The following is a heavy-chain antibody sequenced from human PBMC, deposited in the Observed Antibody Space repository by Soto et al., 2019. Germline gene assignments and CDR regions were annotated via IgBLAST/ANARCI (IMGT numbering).Heavy chain of an antibody. CDR1: GGPMDHW. Sequence: QVQLQESGPGLVRPSETLSLTCSVSGGPMDHWWSWVRQPPGKGLEWSGELYHSGGTNYNPSLESRVPISVDKSKNQFSLMLTSMTAADTAVYYCMKNGRSHLEYWGQGTLVTVSS. J-gene: IGHJ4*01. CDR3: MKNGRSHLEY. CDR2: LYHSGGT. V-gene: IGHV4-4*02. D-gene: IGHD2-8*01.